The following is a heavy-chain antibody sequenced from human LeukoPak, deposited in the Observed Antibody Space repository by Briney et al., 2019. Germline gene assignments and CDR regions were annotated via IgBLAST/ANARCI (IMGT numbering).Heavy chain of an antibody. J-gene: IGHJ4*02. CDR2: ISNNGGRT. Sequence: GGSLRLSCAGSGFSFSSNTMSWVRQAPGRGLEWVSAISNNGGRTDYADSVKGRFTISRDNSKSTLYLHMDSLRAEDTAVYYCARDEDTSALSEYWGQGTLVTVSA. CDR3: ARDEDTSALSEY. V-gene: IGHV3-23*01. CDR1: GFSFSSNT. D-gene: IGHD2/OR15-2a*01.